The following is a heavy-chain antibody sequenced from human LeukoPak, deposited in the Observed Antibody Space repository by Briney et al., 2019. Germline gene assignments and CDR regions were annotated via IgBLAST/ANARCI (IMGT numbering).Heavy chain of an antibody. D-gene: IGHD3-3*01. V-gene: IGHV3-23*01. CDR2: ISGRGGST. CDR3: AKSPPHDFWSGYPYYYYMDV. Sequence: GGSLRLSCAASGFTFSSYAMSWVRQAPGKGLEWVSPISGRGGSTYYADSVKGRFTISRDNSKNTLYLQMNSLRAEDTAVYYCAKSPPHDFWSGYPYYYYMDVWGKGTTVTVSS. J-gene: IGHJ6*03. CDR1: GFTFSSYA.